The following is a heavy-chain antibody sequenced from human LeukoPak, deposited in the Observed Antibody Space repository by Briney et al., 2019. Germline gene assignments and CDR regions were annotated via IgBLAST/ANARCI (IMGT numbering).Heavy chain of an antibody. V-gene: IGHV1-69*13. CDR1: GGTFSSYA. Sequence: VASVKVSCKASGGTFSSYAISWVRQAPGQGLGWMGGIIPIFGTANYAQKFQGRVTITADESTSTAYMELSSLRSEDTAVYYCARDPPVDTAMVGDYWGQGTLVTVSS. D-gene: IGHD5-18*01. CDR3: ARDPPVDTAMVGDY. J-gene: IGHJ4*02. CDR2: IIPIFGTA.